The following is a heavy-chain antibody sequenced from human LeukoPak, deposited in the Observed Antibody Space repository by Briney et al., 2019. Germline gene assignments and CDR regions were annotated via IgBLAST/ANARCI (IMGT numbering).Heavy chain of an antibody. D-gene: IGHD5-18*01. V-gene: IGHV3-21*01. CDR1: GFTFSSHS. CDR3: ARDADTALYFDY. Sequence: GGSLRLSCAASGFTFSSHSMNWVRQAPGKGLEWVSSISSSGGYIYYADSVKGRFTISRDNAKNSLYLQINSLRADDTAVYYCARDADTALYFDYWGQGTLVTVSS. J-gene: IGHJ4*02. CDR2: ISSSGGYI.